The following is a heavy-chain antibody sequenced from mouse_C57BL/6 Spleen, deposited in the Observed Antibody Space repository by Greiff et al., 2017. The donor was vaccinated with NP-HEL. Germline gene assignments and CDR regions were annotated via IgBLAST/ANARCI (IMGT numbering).Heavy chain of an antibody. CDR1: GYTFTDYY. V-gene: IGHV1-76*01. CDR2: IYPGSGNT. J-gene: IGHJ1*03. D-gene: IGHD1-1*01. CDR3: ARVGHYGSSYDWYCDV. Sequence: VQLQQSGAELVRPGASVKLSCKASGYTFTDYYINWVKQRPGQGLEWIARIYPGSGNTYYNEKFKGKATLTAEKSSSTSYLQLRRLTTEDSDVYYCARVGHYGSSYDWYCDVWGTGTTVTVSS.